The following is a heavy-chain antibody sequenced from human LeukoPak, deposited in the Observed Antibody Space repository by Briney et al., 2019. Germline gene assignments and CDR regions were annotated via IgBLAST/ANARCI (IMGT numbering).Heavy chain of an antibody. V-gene: IGHV4-34*01. CDR2: INHSGST. CDR3: ARVPNQYYDYVWGSYRGYYFDY. CDR1: GGSFSGYY. J-gene: IGHJ4*02. Sequence: SETLPLTCAVYGGSFSGYYWSWIRQPPGKGLEWIGEINHSGSTNYNPSLKSRVTISVDTSKNQFSLKLSSVTAADTAVYYCARVPNQYYDYVWGSYRGYYFDYWGQGTLVTVSS. D-gene: IGHD3-16*02.